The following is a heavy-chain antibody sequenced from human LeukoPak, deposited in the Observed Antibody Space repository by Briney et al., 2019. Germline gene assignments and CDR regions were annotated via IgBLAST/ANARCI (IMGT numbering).Heavy chain of an antibody. CDR3: ARVRYLNYIRFDP. V-gene: IGHV4-4*02. J-gene: IGHJ5*02. D-gene: IGHD3-9*01. Sequence: SSETLSLTCGVSGGSISNTNWWTWFRQPPGKALEWIGEVNLQGSTNYNPSLKSRVAISVDKSENHISLKLTSVTAADTAVYYCARVRYLNYIRFDPWGQGTLVTVSS. CDR2: VNLQGST. CDR1: GGSISNTNW.